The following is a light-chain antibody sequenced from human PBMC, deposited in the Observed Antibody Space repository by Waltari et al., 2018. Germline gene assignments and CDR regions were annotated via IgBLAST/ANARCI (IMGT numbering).Light chain of an antibody. V-gene: IGLV2-23*02. CDR2: EVT. Sequence: QSALTQPASVSGSPGQSVTLSCTGTSRDLGTYDLVSWYQHHPGKAPKLIIYEVTKRPSDVSNRFSGSKSGNTASLTVSGLQADDEADYYCCSYVGGSTFFGGGTRLTAL. J-gene: IGLJ2*01. CDR3: CSYVGGSTF. CDR1: SRDLGTYDL.